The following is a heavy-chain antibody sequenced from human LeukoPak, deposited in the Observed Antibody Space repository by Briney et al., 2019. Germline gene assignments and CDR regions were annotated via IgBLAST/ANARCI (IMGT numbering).Heavy chain of an antibody. CDR2: INYYGSTT. D-gene: IGHD2-15*01. CDR1: GFTFSNYW. J-gene: IGHJ6*04. Sequence: GGSLRLSCAASGFTFSNYWMHWVRQAPGKGLVWVPHINYYGSTTTYADSVKGRFTISRDNAKNTLYLQMNSLRAEDTAVYYCARDKVYCSGGSCHSTSGMDVWGTGTTVTVSS. CDR3: ARDKVYCSGGSCHSTSGMDV. V-gene: IGHV3-74*01.